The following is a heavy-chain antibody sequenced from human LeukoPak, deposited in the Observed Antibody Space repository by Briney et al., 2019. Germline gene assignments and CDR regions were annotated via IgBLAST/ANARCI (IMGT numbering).Heavy chain of an antibody. CDR1: GFTFSSYG. D-gene: IGHD1-26*01. V-gene: IGHV3-23*01. J-gene: IGHJ4*02. Sequence: GGSLRLSCAASGFTFSSYGMSWVRQAPGKGLEWVSAISGSGGSTYYADSVKGRFTISRDNSKNTLYLQMNSLRAEDTAVYYCAKGHSGSYYYYFDYWGQGTLVTVSS. CDR3: AKGHSGSYYYYFDY. CDR2: ISGSGGST.